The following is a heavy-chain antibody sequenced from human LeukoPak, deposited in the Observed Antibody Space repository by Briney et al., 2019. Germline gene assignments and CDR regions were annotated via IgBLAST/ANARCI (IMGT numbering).Heavy chain of an antibody. CDR3: AKTNYYDSSGYYLYYYYYMDV. CDR1: GFTFSDYY. CDR2: ISGGGGST. J-gene: IGHJ6*03. D-gene: IGHD3-22*01. Sequence: GGSLRLSCAASGFTFSDYYMSWVRQAPGKGLEWVSAISGGGGSTYYADSVKGRFTISRDNSKNTLYLQMNSLRAEDTAVYYCAKTNYYDSSGYYLYYYYYMDVWGKGTTVTVSS. V-gene: IGHV3-23*01.